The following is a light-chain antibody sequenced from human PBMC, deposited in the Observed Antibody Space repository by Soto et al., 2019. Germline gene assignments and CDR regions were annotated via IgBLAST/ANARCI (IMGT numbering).Light chain of an antibody. Sequence: DIQLTQSPSTLHASVGDRVTITCRASQTISSWLAWSQTKPGKAPKLLIYKASSLESGVPSRFSGSGSGTEFTLTISRLEPEGFAVYYCQQYNNWPPYTFGQGTKVDIK. J-gene: IGKJ2*01. CDR2: KAS. V-gene: IGKV1-5*03. CDR1: QTISSW. CDR3: QQYNNWPPYT.